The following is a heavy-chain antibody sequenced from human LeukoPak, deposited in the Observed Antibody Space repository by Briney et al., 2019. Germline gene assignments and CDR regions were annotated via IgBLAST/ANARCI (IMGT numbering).Heavy chain of an antibody. D-gene: IGHD4-23*01. V-gene: IGHV4-59*08. CDR2: NHYSWAT. Sequence: SEILSPTCTVTGGSISSYYWSWVRQPPGKGLDWFGYNHYSWATKYSPSLKSRVTISVDMSKIPFSMKLRSVTAADTAVYYCARHGPDYGGNFDYWGQGALVTVSS. CDR3: ARHGPDYGGNFDY. CDR1: GGSISSYY. J-gene: IGHJ4*02.